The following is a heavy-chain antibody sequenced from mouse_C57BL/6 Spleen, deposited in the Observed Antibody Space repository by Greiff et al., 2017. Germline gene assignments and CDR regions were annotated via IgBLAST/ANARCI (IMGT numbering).Heavy chain of an antibody. CDR3: ARGRATSHAMDY. CDR1: GYTFTSYW. Sequence: VQLQQPGAELVKPGASVKMSCKASGYTFTSYWITWVKQRPGQGLEWIGDIYPGSGSTNYNEKFKSKATLTVDTSSSTAYMQLSSLTSEDSAVYYCARGRATSHAMDYWGQGTSVTVSS. J-gene: IGHJ4*01. CDR2: IYPGSGST. D-gene: IGHD3-1*01. V-gene: IGHV1-55*01.